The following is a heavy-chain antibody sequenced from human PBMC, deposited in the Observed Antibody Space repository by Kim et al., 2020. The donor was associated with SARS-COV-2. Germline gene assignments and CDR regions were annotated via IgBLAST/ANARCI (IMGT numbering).Heavy chain of an antibody. Sequence: ASVKVSCKTSGYTFTSYAMHWVRQAPGQRLEWMGWINAGNGNTKYSQKFQGRVTITRDTSASTAYMELSSLRSEDTAVYYCARDMMTTATGFDYWGQGTLVTVSS. V-gene: IGHV1-3*01. J-gene: IGHJ4*02. CDR3: ARDMMTTATGFDY. D-gene: IGHD4-17*01. CDR2: INAGNGNT. CDR1: GYTFTSYA.